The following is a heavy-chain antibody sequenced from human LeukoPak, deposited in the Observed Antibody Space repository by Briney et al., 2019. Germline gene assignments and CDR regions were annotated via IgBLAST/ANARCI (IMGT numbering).Heavy chain of an antibody. D-gene: IGHD3-9*01. CDR1: GGTFSSYA. V-gene: IGHV1-69*06. CDR3: ARAPLRWYDILYYYFDY. CDR2: IIPIFGTA. Sequence: ASVKVSCKASGGTFSSYAISWVRQAPGQGLEWMGGIIPIFGTANYAQKFQGRVTITADKSTSTAYMELSSLRSEDTAVYYCARAPLRWYDILYYYFDYWGQGTLVTVSS. J-gene: IGHJ4*02.